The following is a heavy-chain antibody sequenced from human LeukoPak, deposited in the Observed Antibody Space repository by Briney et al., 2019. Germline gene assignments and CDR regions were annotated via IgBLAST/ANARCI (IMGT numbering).Heavy chain of an antibody. CDR1: GFTFSSYA. J-gene: IGHJ4*02. V-gene: IGHV3-30-3*01. Sequence: PGRSLRLSCAASGFTFSSYAMHWVRQAPGKGLEWVAVISYDGSNKYYADSAKGRFTISRDNSKNTPYLQMNGLRAEDTAVYYCAREGGSSSSLDYWGQGTLVTVSS. CDR2: ISYDGSNK. D-gene: IGHD6-13*01. CDR3: AREGGSSSSLDY.